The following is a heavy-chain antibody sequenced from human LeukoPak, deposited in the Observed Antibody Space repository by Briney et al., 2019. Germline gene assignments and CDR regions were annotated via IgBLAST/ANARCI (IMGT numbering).Heavy chain of an antibody. Sequence: SETPSLTCTVSGGSISSYHWSWIRQPPGKGLEWIGYIYYSGSTNYNPSLKSRVTISVDTSKNQFSLKLSSVTAADTAVYYCARLTGSGYGFDIWGQGTMVTVSS. V-gene: IGHV4-59*08. D-gene: IGHD3-22*01. CDR2: IYYSGST. J-gene: IGHJ3*02. CDR1: GGSISSYH. CDR3: ARLTGSGYGFDI.